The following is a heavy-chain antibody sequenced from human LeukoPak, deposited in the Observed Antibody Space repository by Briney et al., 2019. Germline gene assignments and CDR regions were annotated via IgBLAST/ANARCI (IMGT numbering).Heavy chain of an antibody. J-gene: IGHJ4*02. CDR1: RFTFSSYG. CDR3: ARDRGYSYGPDY. D-gene: IGHD5-18*01. V-gene: IGHV3-23*01. CDR2: ISSSGGST. Sequence: GGTLRLSCAASRFTFSSYGMSWVRQAPGKGLEWVSGISSSGGSTYYADSVKGRFTISRDNSKNTLYLQMNSLRAEDTAVYYCARDRGYSYGPDYWGQGTLVTVSS.